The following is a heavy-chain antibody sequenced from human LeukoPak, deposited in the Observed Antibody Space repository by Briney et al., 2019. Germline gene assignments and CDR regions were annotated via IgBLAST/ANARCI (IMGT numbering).Heavy chain of an antibody. D-gene: IGHD3-10*01. Sequence: SETLSLTCTVSGGSISSSSYYWSWIRQPPGKGLEWIGEINHSGSTNYNPSLKSRVTISVDRSKNQFSLKLSSVTAADTAVYYCARAPGRMVRGVMGGSAFDIWGQGTMVTVSS. CDR1: GGSISSSSYY. J-gene: IGHJ3*02. CDR3: ARAPGRMVRGVMGGSAFDI. V-gene: IGHV4-39*07. CDR2: INHSGST.